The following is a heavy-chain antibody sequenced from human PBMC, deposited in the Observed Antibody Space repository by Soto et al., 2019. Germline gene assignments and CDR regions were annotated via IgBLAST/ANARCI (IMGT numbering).Heavy chain of an antibody. Sequence: QLQLQESGPGLVKPSETLSLTCTVSGGSISSSSYYWGWIRQPPGKGLEWIGSIYYSGSTYYNPSLKSRVTISVDTSKNQFSLKLSSVTAADTAVYYCAGKGAVRAFDIWGQGTMVTVSS. J-gene: IGHJ3*02. V-gene: IGHV4-39*01. D-gene: IGHD3-10*01. CDR3: AGKGAVRAFDI. CDR1: GGSISSSSYY. CDR2: IYYSGST.